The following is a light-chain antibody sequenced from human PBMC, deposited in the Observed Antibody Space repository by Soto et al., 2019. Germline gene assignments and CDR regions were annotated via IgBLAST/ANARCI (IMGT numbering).Light chain of an antibody. Sequence: QSVLTQPASVSGSPGQSITISCTGSSSDVGAYNFVSWYQHHPGRAPKLIIYEVTIRPSGVSNRFSGSKSGNTASLTISGLQTEDDADYYCSSYTTSTPYVFGSGTKLTVL. CDR2: EVT. CDR3: SSYTTSTPYV. V-gene: IGLV2-14*01. J-gene: IGLJ1*01. CDR1: SSDVGAYNF.